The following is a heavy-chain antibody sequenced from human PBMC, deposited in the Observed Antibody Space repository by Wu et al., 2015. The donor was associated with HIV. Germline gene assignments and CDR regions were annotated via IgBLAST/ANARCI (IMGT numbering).Heavy chain of an antibody. Sequence: QVHLVQFGAEVKKPGASVKVSCKASGFTFNNKYVHWVRQAPGQGLEWMGVLNPSANKISYAQTFQGRVTMTSDKSTTTVYMELDSLRSDDTAVYYCATRIGGTMEAFNIWGQGTLVTVSS. J-gene: IGHJ3*02. V-gene: IGHV1-46*03. D-gene: IGHD2/OR15-2a*01. CDR3: ATRIGGTMEAFNI. CDR2: LNPSANKI. CDR1: GFTFNNKY.